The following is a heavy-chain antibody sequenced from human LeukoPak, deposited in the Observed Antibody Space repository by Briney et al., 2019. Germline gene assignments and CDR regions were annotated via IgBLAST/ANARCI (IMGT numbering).Heavy chain of an antibody. CDR3: ARRAGAYSHPYDY. V-gene: IGHV3-21*04. J-gene: IGHJ4*02. CDR2: ITSSSTYT. CDR1: GFSFSSYN. Sequence: GGSLRLSCAASGFSFSSYNMNWVRLTPGKGLEWVSSITSSSTYTFYADSVKGRFTISRDNSKNTLYLQMNSLRAEDTAVYYCARRAGAYSHPYDYWGQGTLVTVSS. D-gene: IGHD4/OR15-4a*01.